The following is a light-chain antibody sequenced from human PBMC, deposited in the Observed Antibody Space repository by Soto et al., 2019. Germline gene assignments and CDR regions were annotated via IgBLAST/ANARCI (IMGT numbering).Light chain of an antibody. CDR2: DIS. J-gene: IGLJ2*01. V-gene: IGLV7-46*01. Sequence: QAVVTQEPSLTVSPGGTVTLTCGSSTGAVTSGHYPYWFQQKPGQAPRTLIYDISNKHSWTPARFSGSLLGGKAALTLSGALPQDEADYYCLLAYSGDREVFGGGTKLTVL. CDR3: LLAYSGDREV. CDR1: TGAVTSGHY.